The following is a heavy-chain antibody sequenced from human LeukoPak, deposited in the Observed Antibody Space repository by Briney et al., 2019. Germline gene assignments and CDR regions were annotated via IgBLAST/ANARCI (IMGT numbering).Heavy chain of an antibody. CDR2: VFYSGGT. V-gene: IGHV4-31*03. D-gene: IGHD5-18*01. CDR3: ARGGRGYSYGLDS. CDR1: GDSMSSFTYF. J-gene: IGHJ5*01. Sequence: SETLSLTCTVSGDSMSSFTYFWTWIRQHPGKGLEWIGYVFYSGGTYLNPSLERRLTMSSDTPNNQFSLHLTSVTAADTAVYYCARGGRGYSYGLDSWGQGIPVTVSS.